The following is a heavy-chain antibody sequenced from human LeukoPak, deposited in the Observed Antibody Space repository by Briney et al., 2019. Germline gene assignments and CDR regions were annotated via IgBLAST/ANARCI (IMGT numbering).Heavy chain of an antibody. Sequence: GASVKVSCKASGYTFTSYAMNWVRQAPGQGLEWMGWINTNTGTPTYAQDFTGRFVFSLDTSVSTAYLQISSLKTEDSAVYYCAKERLDCSGDRCYRTFDPWGQGTLVTVSS. CDR3: AKERLDCSGDRCYRTFDP. V-gene: IGHV7-4-1*02. J-gene: IGHJ5*02. CDR2: INTNTGTP. CDR1: GYTFTSYA. D-gene: IGHD2-15*01.